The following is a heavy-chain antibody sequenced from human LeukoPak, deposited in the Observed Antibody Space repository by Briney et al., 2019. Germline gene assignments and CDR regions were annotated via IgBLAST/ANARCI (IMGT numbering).Heavy chain of an antibody. Sequence: GGSLRLSCAASGFTFSSYEMNWVRQAPGKGPEWVSYISSSGSTIYYADSVKGRFTISRDNAKNSLYLQMNSLRAEDTAVYYCEAYYYGSGVGFWGQGTLVTVSS. V-gene: IGHV3-48*03. CDR3: EAYYYGSGVGF. J-gene: IGHJ4*02. CDR2: ISSSGSTI. CDR1: GFTFSSYE. D-gene: IGHD3-10*01.